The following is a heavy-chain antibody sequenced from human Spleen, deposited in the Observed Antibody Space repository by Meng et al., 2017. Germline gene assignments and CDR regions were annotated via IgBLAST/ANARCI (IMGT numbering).Heavy chain of an antibody. Sequence: ASVKVSCKASGYTFTSYGISWVRQAPGQGLEWMGWISAYNGNTHYAQRFQGRVTMTGDTSISTAYMELSGLRSDDTAMYYCARDEDISAAGKLFGDYWGQGTLVTVSS. CDR2: ISAYNGNT. CDR1: GYTFTSYG. V-gene: IGHV1-18*01. CDR3: ARDEDISAAGKLFGDY. D-gene: IGHD6-13*01. J-gene: IGHJ4*02.